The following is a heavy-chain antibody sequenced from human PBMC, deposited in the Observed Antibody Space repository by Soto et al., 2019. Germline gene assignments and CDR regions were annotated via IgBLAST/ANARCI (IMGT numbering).Heavy chain of an antibody. V-gene: IGHV1-69*06. J-gene: IGHJ6*02. Sequence: QVQLVQSGAEVKKTGSSVKVACKASGVTFSSYDISWVRQAPGQGLEWMGGIIPIFGTANYAQKVQGRVTINADKSTSTAYMELSSLRSEDTAVYYCARDAAPYGMDVWGQGTTVTVSS. CDR1: GVTFSSYD. CDR2: IIPIFGTA. D-gene: IGHD6-25*01. CDR3: ARDAAPYGMDV.